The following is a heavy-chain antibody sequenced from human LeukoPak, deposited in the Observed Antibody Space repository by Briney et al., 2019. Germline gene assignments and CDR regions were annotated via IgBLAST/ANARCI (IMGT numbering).Heavy chain of an antibody. CDR3: ARNNSGWYYFDS. V-gene: IGHV3-53*01. J-gene: IGHJ4*02. CDR1: GFTVSSNY. Sequence: PGGSLRLSCAVSGFTVSSNYMSWVCQAPGMGVGWVSVISSGVNTYYADSVKGRFTISRDNSKNTLYLQMNSLRAEDTAVYYCARNNSGWYYFDSWGQGTLVTVSS. D-gene: IGHD6-19*01. CDR2: ISSGVNT.